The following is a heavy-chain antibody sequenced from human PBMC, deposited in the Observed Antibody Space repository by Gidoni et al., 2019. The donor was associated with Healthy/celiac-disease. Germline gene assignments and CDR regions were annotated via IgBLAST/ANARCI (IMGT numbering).Heavy chain of an antibody. D-gene: IGHD3-22*01. CDR1: GGSFSGYY. CDR2: INHSGST. J-gene: IGHJ4*02. Sequence: QVQLQQWGAGLLKPSETLSLTCAVSGGSFSGYYWRWIRQPPGKGLEGIGEINHSGSTTYNPSLKSRVTISVDTSKNQCSLKLSSVTAADTAVYYFARVQRITMIVVVIKGRYFDYWGQGTLVTVSS. CDR3: ARVQRITMIVVVIKGRYFDY. V-gene: IGHV4-34*01.